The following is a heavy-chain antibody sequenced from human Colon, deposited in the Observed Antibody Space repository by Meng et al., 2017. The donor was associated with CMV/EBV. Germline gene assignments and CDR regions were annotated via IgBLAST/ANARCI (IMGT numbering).Heavy chain of an antibody. D-gene: IGHD2-15*01. CDR3: ARSLGYCSSGTCYTNWFDP. Sequence: VQMVQSGAEVKKPGASVMVSCKASGYTFNHDGIAWVRQAPGQGLEWMGWINVKDGNTNYAENFQGRVTMTTDTSTSTAYLDLRSLRSDDTAVYFCARSLGYCSSGTCYTNWFDPWGQGTLVTVSS. CDR2: INVKDGNT. V-gene: IGHV1-18*01. J-gene: IGHJ5*02. CDR1: GYTFNHDG.